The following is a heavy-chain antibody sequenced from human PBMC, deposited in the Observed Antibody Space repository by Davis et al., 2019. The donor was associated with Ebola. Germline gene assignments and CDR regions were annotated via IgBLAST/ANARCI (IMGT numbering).Heavy chain of an antibody. CDR3: VKDTSSVWFDV. CDR1: GFVFSSYV. V-gene: IGHV3-23*01. D-gene: IGHD6-19*01. Sequence: GESLKISCAASGFVFSSYVMSWVRRAPGKGLEWVSTLRLSADTYYADSVKGRFTLSRDNSKNTLHLQMNSLRVEDTAIYYCVKDTSSVWFDVWGQGTTVTVSS. J-gene: IGHJ3*01. CDR2: LRLSADT.